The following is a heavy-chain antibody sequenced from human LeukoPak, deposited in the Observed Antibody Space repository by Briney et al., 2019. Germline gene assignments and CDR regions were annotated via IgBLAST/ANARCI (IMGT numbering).Heavy chain of an antibody. D-gene: IGHD1-7*01. Sequence: PSETLSLTCTVFGGSISSRSYFWGWIRQPPGKGLEWIGSIYYSGSTYYNPSVKSRVTISVDTSKNQFSLKLNSVTAADTAVYYCARQSSPELELRRAHFDYWGQGTLSPSPQ. CDR3: ARQSSPELELRRAHFDY. CDR2: IYYSGST. V-gene: IGHV4-39*01. J-gene: IGHJ4*02. CDR1: GGSISSRSYF.